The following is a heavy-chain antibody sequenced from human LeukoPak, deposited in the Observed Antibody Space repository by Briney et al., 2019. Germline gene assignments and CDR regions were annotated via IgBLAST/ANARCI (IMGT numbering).Heavy chain of an antibody. CDR3: ARGALYDFWSGYYIDY. Sequence: SQTLSLTCTVSGGSISSGDYYWSWIRQPPGKGLEWIGYIYYSGSTYYNPSLESRVTISVDTSKNQFSLKLSSVTAADTAVYYCARGALYDFWSGYYIDYWGQGTLVTVSS. J-gene: IGHJ4*02. D-gene: IGHD3-3*01. V-gene: IGHV4-30-4*08. CDR1: GGSISSGDYY. CDR2: IYYSGST.